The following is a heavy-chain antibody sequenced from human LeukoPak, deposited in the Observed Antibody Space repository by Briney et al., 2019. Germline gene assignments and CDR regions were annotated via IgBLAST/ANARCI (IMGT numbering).Heavy chain of an antibody. V-gene: IGHV3-53*01. Sequence: GGSLRLSCAASGFTFSSYSMSWVRQAPGKGLEWVSVIYSGGSTYYADSVKGRFTISRDNSKNTLYLQMNSLRAEDTAVYYCARDPNGGQFVGYCSGGSCYYYYGMDVWGQGTTVTVSS. CDR3: ARDPNGGQFVGYCSGGSCYYYYGMDV. CDR2: IYSGGST. D-gene: IGHD2-15*01. J-gene: IGHJ6*02. CDR1: GFTFSSYS.